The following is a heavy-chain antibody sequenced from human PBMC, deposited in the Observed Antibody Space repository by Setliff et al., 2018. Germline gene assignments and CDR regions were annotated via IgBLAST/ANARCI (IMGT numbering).Heavy chain of an antibody. Sequence: PAGSLCPPCAPSAFTLSSYAMHWVRQAPGKGLEWVAVISYEGSNKYYTDSVEGRFTISRDNSKNTLYLQMNSLRAEDTAVYYCARDRKRRSSSWENYFQHWGQGTLVTVSS. D-gene: IGHD6-13*01. CDR1: AFTLSSYA. V-gene: IGHV3-30*04. CDR3: ARDRKRRSSSWENYFQH. J-gene: IGHJ1*01. CDR2: ISYEGSNK.